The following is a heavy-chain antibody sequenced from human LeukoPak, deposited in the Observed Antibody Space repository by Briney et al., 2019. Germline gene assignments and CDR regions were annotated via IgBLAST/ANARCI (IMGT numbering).Heavy chain of an antibody. V-gene: IGHV3-15*01. CDR1: GFTFSNAW. CDR2: ITSKTDGGTT. Sequence: PGGSLRLSCAASGFTFSNAWMSWVRQAPGKGLEGVGRITSKTDGGTTDYAAPVKGRFTISRDDSKNTLYMQMNSLKTEDTAVYYCTTGWDTYDYWGQGTLVTVSS. J-gene: IGHJ4*02. CDR3: TTGWDTYDY. D-gene: IGHD1-26*01.